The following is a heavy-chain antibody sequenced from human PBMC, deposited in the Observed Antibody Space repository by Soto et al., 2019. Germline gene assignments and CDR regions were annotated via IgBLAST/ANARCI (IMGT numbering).Heavy chain of an antibody. D-gene: IGHD1-1*01. V-gene: IGHV4-34*01. Sequence: PSETLSLTCAVYGGSFSGYYWSWIRQPPGKGLEWIGEINHSGSTNYNPSLKSRVTISVDTSKNQFSLKLSSVTAADTAVYYCARGRNRGGWNLAPYYWGQGTLVTVSS. J-gene: IGHJ4*02. CDR2: INHSGST. CDR3: ARGRNRGGWNLAPYY. CDR1: GGSFSGYY.